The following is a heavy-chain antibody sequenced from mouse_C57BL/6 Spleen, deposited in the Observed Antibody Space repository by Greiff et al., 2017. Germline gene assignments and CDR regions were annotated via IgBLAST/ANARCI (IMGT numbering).Heavy chain of an antibody. J-gene: IGHJ2*01. D-gene: IGHD1-1*01. Sequence: EVKLMESGGDLVKPGGSLKLSCAASGFTFSSYGMSWVRQTPDKRLEWVATISSGGSYTYYPDSVKGRFTISRDNAKNTLYLQMSSLKSEDTAMYYCARRSYYYGFDYWGQGTTLTVSS. CDR1: GFTFSSYG. V-gene: IGHV5-6*02. CDR2: ISSGGSYT. CDR3: ARRSYYYGFDY.